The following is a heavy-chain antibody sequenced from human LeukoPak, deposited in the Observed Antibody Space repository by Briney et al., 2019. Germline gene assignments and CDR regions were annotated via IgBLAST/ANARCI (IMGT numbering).Heavy chain of an antibody. CDR1: GFTFSRYE. CDR2: ISSSGRTI. Sequence: GGSLRLSCAASGFTFSRYEMNWVRQAPGKGLEWVAYISSSGRTIYYADSVKGRFTISRDNAKNSLYLQMNSLRAEDTAVYNCARGGSYYSFDYWGQGTLVTVSS. J-gene: IGHJ4*02. CDR3: ARGGSYYSFDY. D-gene: IGHD1-26*01. V-gene: IGHV3-48*03.